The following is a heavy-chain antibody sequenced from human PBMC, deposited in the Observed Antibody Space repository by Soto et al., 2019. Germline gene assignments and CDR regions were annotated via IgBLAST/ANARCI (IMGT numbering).Heavy chain of an antibody. J-gene: IGHJ4*02. CDR2: ISTYNGDT. Sequence: ASVKVSCKASGYTFPSYGINWVRQVPGQGLEWMGWISTYNGDTKSAQHFQGRATLTSDTSISTAYMELSSLTSEDTAVYYCEVTTGYWGQGTMVTVSS. V-gene: IGHV1-18*01. D-gene: IGHD2-21*02. CDR1: GYTFPSYG. CDR3: EVTTGY.